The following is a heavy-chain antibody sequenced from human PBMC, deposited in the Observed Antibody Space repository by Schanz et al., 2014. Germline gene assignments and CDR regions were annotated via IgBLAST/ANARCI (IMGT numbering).Heavy chain of an antibody. D-gene: IGHD5-12*01. CDR2: INPNSGTT. CDR1: GYTFTGYY. CDR3: ARAFGGYDPAGALDY. Sequence: QVQVVQSGAEVKKPGASVKVSCKASGYTFTGYYMHWVRQAPGQGLEWMGSINPNSGTTNYAQKFQGWVTMTRDTSMSSAYMELSRLESDDADVYDCARAFGGYDPAGALDYWGQGTLVTVSS. J-gene: IGHJ4*02. V-gene: IGHV1-2*04.